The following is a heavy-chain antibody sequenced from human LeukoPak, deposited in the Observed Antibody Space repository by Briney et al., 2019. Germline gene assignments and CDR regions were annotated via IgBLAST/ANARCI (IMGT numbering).Heavy chain of an antibody. CDR3: ARGAVLWFRPKLHYYYMDV. D-gene: IGHD3-10*01. CDR1: GGSFSGYY. Sequence: SETLSLTCAVYGGSFSGYYWSWIRQPPGKGLEWIGEINHSGSTNYNPSLKSRVTISVDTSKNQFSLKLSSVTAADTAVYYCARGAVLWFRPKLHYYYMDVWGKGTTVTVSS. J-gene: IGHJ6*03. V-gene: IGHV4-34*01. CDR2: INHSGST.